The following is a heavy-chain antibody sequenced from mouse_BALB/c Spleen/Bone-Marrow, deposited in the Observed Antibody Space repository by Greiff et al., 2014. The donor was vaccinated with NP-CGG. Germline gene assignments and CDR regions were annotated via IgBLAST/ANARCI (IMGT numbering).Heavy chain of an antibody. CDR1: GYSFTSYW. CDR3: AYGKSEYYFAY. Sequence: QVQLQQSGAELVRPGASVKLSCKASGYSFTSYWLNWVKQRPGQGLEWIGMIYPSDSETRLNQKFKDKATLTVDKSSSTAYMKLSSPTSEESAVYYCAYGKSEYYFAYWGQGTPLTVSA. V-gene: IGHV1S82*01. CDR2: IYPSDSET. J-gene: IGHJ2*01. D-gene: IGHD2-10*02.